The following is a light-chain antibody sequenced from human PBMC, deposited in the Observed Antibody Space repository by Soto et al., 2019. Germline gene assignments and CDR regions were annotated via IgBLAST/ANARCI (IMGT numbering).Light chain of an antibody. V-gene: IGLV2-14*01. CDR3: SSYTINSTLV. CDR2: DVN. Sequence: QSALTQPASVSGSPGQSITISCTGTTSDVGAYAYVSWYQQHPGNAPKLMIYDVNTRPSGVSNRFSGSKSGNTASLTISGLQAEDEADYYCSSYTINSTLVFGGGTKLTVL. CDR1: TSDVGAYAY. J-gene: IGLJ2*01.